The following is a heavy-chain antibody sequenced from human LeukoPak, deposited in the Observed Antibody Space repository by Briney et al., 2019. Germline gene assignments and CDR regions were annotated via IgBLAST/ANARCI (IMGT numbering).Heavy chain of an antibody. J-gene: IGHJ3*02. D-gene: IGHD2-2*01. CDR1: GYTFTSYG. V-gene: IGHV1-18*01. Sequence: ASVKVSCKASGYTFTSYGISWVRQAPGQGLEWMGWISAYNGNTNYAQKLQGRVTMTTDTSTSTAYVELRSLRSDDTAVYYCARDVGQYQLLLWAFDIWGQGTMVTVSS. CDR3: ARDVGQYQLLLWAFDI. CDR2: ISAYNGNT.